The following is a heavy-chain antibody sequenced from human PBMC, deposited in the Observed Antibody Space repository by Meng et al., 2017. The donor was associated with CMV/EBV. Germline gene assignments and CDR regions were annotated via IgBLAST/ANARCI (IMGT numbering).Heavy chain of an antibody. J-gene: IGHJ6*02. CDR1: GFTVSSNY. D-gene: IGHD2-2*01. CDR2: ISSSSSYI. V-gene: IGHV3-21*01. Sequence: ETLSLTCAASGFTVSSNYMSWVRQAPGKGLEWVSSISSSSSYIYYADSVKGRFTISRDNAKNSLYLQMNSLRAEDTAVYYCARDGLECSSTSCDYYYYYGMDVWGQGTTVTVSS. CDR3: ARDGLECSSTSCDYYYYYGMDV.